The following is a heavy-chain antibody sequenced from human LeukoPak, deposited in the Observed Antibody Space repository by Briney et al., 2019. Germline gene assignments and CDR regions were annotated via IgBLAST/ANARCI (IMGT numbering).Heavy chain of an antibody. D-gene: IGHD2-2*01. CDR1: GFTFSSYW. CDR2: INSDGSST. V-gene: IGHV3-74*01. CDR3: ARGGDIVVVPAAMDYYYGMDV. J-gene: IGHJ6*02. Sequence: PGGSLRPSCAASGFTFSSYWMHWVRQAPGKGLVWVSRINSDGSSTSYADSVKGRFTISRDNAKNTLYLQMNSLRAEDTAVYYCARGGDIVVVPAAMDYYYGMDVWGQGTTVTVSS.